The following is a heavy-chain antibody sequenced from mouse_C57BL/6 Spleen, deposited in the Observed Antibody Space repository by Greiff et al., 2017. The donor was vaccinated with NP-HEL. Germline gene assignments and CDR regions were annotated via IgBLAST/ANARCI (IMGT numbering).Heavy chain of an antibody. V-gene: IGHV1-55*01. Sequence: VQLQQPGAELVKPGASVKMSCKASGYTFTSYWITWVKQRPGQGLEWIGDIYPGSGSTNYNEKFKSKATLTVDTSSSTAYMQLSSLTSEDSAVYYCARGGPITTVDLDYWGQGTTLTVSS. CDR3: ARGGPITTVDLDY. CDR2: IYPGSGST. J-gene: IGHJ2*01. CDR1: GYTFTSYW. D-gene: IGHD1-1*01.